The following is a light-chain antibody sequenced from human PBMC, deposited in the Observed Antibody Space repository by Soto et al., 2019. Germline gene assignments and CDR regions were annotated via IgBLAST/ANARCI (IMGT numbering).Light chain of an antibody. CDR1: QSVSSN. V-gene: IGKV3-11*01. Sequence: EIVFIQSPATLSLSPGERATLSCRASQSVSSNLAWYQQNPGQAPRLLIFDASKRATGIPARFSGSGSGTDFTLTISSXEPEDFAVYYCQQHSNWPLTFGGGTKVDTK. CDR3: QQHSNWPLT. CDR2: DAS. J-gene: IGKJ4*01.